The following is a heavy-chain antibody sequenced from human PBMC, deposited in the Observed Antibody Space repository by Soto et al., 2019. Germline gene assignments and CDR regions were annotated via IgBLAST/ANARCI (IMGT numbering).Heavy chain of an antibody. CDR3: AKMDAAMERDY. V-gene: IGHV3-30*18. Sequence: GGSLRLSCAASGFTFSSYGMHWVRQAPGKGLEWVAVISYDGSNKYYADSVKGRFTISRDNSKNTLYLQMNSLRAEDTAVYYCAKMDAAMERDYWGQGTLVTVSS. D-gene: IGHD5-18*01. CDR1: GFTFSSYG. J-gene: IGHJ4*02. CDR2: ISYDGSNK.